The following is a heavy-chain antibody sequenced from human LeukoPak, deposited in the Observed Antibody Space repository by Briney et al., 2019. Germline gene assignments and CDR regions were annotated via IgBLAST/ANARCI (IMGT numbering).Heavy chain of an antibody. CDR2: IRNDGSNH. V-gene: IGHV3-30*02. J-gene: IGHJ4*02. D-gene: IGHD3-22*01. CDR3: AKGRAGNYYYDSSDY. Sequence: GGSLRLSCAASGFTFSHHGMHWVRQAPGKGLEWVAFIRNDGSNHYYADSVKGRFTISRDNSKNNVYLQMYSLRVEDTSIYYCAKGRAGNYYYDSSDYWGQGTLVTVSS. CDR1: GFTFSHHG.